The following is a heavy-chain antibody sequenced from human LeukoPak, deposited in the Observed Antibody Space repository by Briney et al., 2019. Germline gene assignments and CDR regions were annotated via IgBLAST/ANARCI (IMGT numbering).Heavy chain of an antibody. V-gene: IGHV4-30-2*01. CDR1: GGSISSGGYS. Sequence: SQTLSLTCAVSGGSISSGGYSWSWIRQPPGKGLEWIGYIYHSGSTYYNPSLKSRVTISVDRSKNQFSLKLSSVTAADTAVYYCARGWTTVTTGYYFDYWGQGTLVTVSS. D-gene: IGHD4-17*01. CDR2: IYHSGST. CDR3: ARGWTTVTTGYYFDY. J-gene: IGHJ4*02.